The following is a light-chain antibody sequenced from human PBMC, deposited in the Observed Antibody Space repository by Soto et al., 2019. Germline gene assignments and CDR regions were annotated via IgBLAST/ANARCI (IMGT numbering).Light chain of an antibody. Sequence: SYELTQPPSVSVAPGQTARITCGGNNIGSKSVHWYQQKPGQAPVLVVYDDCDRPSGIPERFSGSNSGNTATLTISGTQAMDEADYYCQAWDSSTSYVFGTGTKVTVL. CDR2: DDC. V-gene: IGLV3-21*02. J-gene: IGLJ1*01. CDR1: NIGSKS. CDR3: QAWDSSTSYV.